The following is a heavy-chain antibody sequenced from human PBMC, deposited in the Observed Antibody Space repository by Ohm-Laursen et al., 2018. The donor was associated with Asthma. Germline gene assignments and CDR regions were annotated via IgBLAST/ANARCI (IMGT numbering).Heavy chain of an antibody. CDR3: ARRDFSGGDTNAAFDI. CDR2: ISSAETYK. D-gene: IGHD2-21*02. CDR1: GFTFSDYG. Sequence: SLRLSCAASGFTFSDYGMHWVRQAPGKGLEWVAIISSAETYKNYANSVKGRFTISKDNSKSTLFLQMNSLRPDDTAVYYCARRDFSGGDTNAAFDIWGQGTMVAVSS. J-gene: IGHJ3*02. V-gene: IGHV3-30*03.